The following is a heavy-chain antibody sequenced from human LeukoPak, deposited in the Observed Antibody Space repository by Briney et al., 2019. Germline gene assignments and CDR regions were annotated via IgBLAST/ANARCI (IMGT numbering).Heavy chain of an antibody. D-gene: IGHD5-24*01. CDR1: GFTFTNYA. V-gene: IGHV3-23*01. J-gene: IGHJ4*02. CDR2: ISGSGDFT. Sequence: GGSLRLSCAASGFTFTNYAMSWVRQAPGKGLEWVSDISGSGDFTYYADSVKGRFTISRDKSKNTLYLQMNSLRAEDTAVYYRAKDGARDGYNYPDYWGQGTLVTVSS. CDR3: AKDGARDGYNYPDY.